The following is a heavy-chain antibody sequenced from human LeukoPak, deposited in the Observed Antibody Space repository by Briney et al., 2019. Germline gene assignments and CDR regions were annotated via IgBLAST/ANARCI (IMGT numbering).Heavy chain of an antibody. CDR1: GFTFSSYS. D-gene: IGHD4-17*01. Sequence: GGSLRLSCAASGFTFSSYSMNWVRQAPGKGLEWVSYISSSSSTIYYADSVKGRFTISRDNAKNSLYLQMNSLRAEDTAAYYCARDLTSNYGYFDYWGQGTLVTVSS. V-gene: IGHV3-48*01. J-gene: IGHJ4*02. CDR3: ARDLTSNYGYFDY. CDR2: ISSSSSTI.